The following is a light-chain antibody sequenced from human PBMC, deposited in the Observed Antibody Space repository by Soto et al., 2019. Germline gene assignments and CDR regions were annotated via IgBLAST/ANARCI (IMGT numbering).Light chain of an antibody. J-gene: IGKJ1*01. CDR1: QDISAW. CDR2: SAS. Sequence: DIQMTQSPSSVSASVGHRVTISCRASQDISAWLAWYRQKPGQAPKLLIYSASNLQSGVPSRFSGSGSGTEFTLTISSVQPEDFATYYCQQAHSFPRTLGQGTKVDIK. CDR3: QQAHSFPRT. V-gene: IGKV1-12*01.